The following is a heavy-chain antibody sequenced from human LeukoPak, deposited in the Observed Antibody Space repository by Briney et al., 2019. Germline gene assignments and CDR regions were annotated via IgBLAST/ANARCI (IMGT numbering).Heavy chain of an antibody. CDR1: GGSISSYY. CDR3: ARQGSAAAFFDY. D-gene: IGHD2-2*01. Sequence: SETLSLTCTVSGGSISSYYWSWIRQPPGKGLEWIGEINYSGNTTYNPSLKSRVTISIGTSKNQFFLRLNSVTAADTAVYYCARQGSAAAFFDYWGHGNLATVSS. V-gene: IGHV4-34*01. CDR2: INYSGNT. J-gene: IGHJ4*01.